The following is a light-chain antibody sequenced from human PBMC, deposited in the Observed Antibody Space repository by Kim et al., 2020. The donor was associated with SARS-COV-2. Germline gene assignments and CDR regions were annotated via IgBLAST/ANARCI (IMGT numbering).Light chain of an antibody. Sequence: VSPEERATLSCRASQSVSSILAWYQKKPGQAPRLLIYGASTRATGIPARFSGSGSGTEFTLTISSLQSEDFAVYYCQQYNNWPLTFGGGTKVDIK. CDR2: GAS. CDR1: QSVSSI. V-gene: IGKV3-15*01. CDR3: QQYNNWPLT. J-gene: IGKJ4*01.